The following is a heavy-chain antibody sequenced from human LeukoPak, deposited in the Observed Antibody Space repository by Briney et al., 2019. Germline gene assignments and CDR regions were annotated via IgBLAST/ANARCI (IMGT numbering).Heavy chain of an antibody. V-gene: IGHV1-18*01. Sequence: ASVKVSCKASGYTFTSYGISWVRQAPGQGLEWMGWISAYNGNTNYAQKLQGRVTMTTDTSTSTAYMELRSLRSDDTAVYYCARDLGGYDLADLGYWGQGTLVTVSS. CDR3: ARDLGGYDLADLGY. CDR1: GYTFTSYG. D-gene: IGHD5-12*01. CDR2: ISAYNGNT. J-gene: IGHJ4*02.